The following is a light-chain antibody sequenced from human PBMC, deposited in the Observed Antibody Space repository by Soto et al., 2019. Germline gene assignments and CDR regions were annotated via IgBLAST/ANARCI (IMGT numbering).Light chain of an antibody. V-gene: IGKV3-11*01. J-gene: IGKJ5*01. CDR1: QDVGSL. CDR3: HQRRSWPIT. CDR2: DAS. Sequence: EVVLTQSPATLSLSAGERASPSCRASQDVGSLIAWYQQKPGQPPRLLIYDASNRATGIPARFSGSGSGTDFVLTISSLEPEDFAVYYCHQRRSWPITFGQGTRLEIK.